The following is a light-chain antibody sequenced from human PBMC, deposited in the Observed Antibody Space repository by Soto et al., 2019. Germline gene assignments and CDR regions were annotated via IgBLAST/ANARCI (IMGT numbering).Light chain of an antibody. CDR1: QSVGSTF. CDR2: GVS. CDR3: GQFVSSPPRT. J-gene: IGKJ1*01. Sequence: EIVLTQSPGTLSLSPGERATLSCRASQSVGSTFLAWYQQKPSQAPRLLIYGVSTSATGIPDRFSGSWSGTDFTLSISRLEPEDFAVYYCGQFVSSPPRTFGQGTKVEI. V-gene: IGKV3-20*01.